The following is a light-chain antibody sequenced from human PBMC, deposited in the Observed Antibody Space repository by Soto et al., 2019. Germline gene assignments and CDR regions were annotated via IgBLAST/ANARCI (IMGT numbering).Light chain of an antibody. CDR2: MAS. CDR3: QQYSSYPWT. J-gene: IGKJ1*01. CDR1: ESIDTR. Sequence: DIQMTQSPSTLSASVGDRVTITCRASESIDTRLAWYQQRPGKAPNLLIYMASSLETGVPSRFSCSGSGTELTLAISRLQPDDFENYYCQQYSSYPWTFGQGTKVDIK. V-gene: IGKV1-5*03.